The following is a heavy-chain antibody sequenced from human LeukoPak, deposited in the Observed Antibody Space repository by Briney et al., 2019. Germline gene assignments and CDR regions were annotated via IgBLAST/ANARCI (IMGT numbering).Heavy chain of an antibody. D-gene: IGHD3-10*01. V-gene: IGHV4-39*07. CDR1: GGSISSSSYY. Sequence: PSETLSLTCTVSGGSISSSSYYWGWFRQPPGKGLEWIGSIYYSGSTYYNPSLKSRVTISVDTSKNQFSLKLSSVTAADTAVYYCAREGATMVRGVIPKLDYYYYYMDVWGKGTTVTISS. CDR2: IYYSGST. CDR3: AREGATMVRGVIPKLDYYYYYMDV. J-gene: IGHJ6*03.